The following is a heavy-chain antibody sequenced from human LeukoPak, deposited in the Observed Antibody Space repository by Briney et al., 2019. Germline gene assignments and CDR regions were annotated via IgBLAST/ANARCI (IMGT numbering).Heavy chain of an antibody. J-gene: IGHJ4*02. CDR1: GFTFSTYA. CDR2: ISGGGGSS. V-gene: IGHV3-23*01. D-gene: IGHD6-19*01. CDR3: AKRGISSGWYGD. Sequence: GGSLRLSCAASGFTFSTYAMGWVRQAPGKGLEWVSSISGGGGSSYYADSAKDRFTISRDNSKNTLYLQMYNLRDEDTAIYYCAKRGISSGWYGDWGQGTLVTVSS.